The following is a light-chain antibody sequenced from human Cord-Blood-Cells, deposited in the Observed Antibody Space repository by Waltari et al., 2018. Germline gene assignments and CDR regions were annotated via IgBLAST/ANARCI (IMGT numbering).Light chain of an antibody. CDR3: QSYDSSLSVYV. V-gene: IGLV1-40*01. CDR1: SSNIGAGYD. Sequence: QSVLTQPPSVSGAPGQRVTISCTGSSSNIGAGYDVHWYQQLPGTAPKLLIYGTTNRPSGVPDRFSGSKSGTSASLAITGLQAEDEADYYGQSYDSSLSVYVFGTGTKVTVL. J-gene: IGLJ1*01. CDR2: GTT.